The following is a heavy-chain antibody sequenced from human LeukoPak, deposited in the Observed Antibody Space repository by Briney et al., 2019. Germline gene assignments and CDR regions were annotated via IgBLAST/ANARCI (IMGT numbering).Heavy chain of an antibody. CDR1: GFTFSSYE. CDR3: ARDSLYYYGSGNAFDI. Sequence: GGSLRLSCAASGFTFSSYEMNWVRQAPGKGLEWVSYISSSGSTIYYADSVKGRFTISRDNAKNSLYLQMNSLRAEDTAVYYCARDSLYYYGSGNAFDIWGQGTMVTVSS. V-gene: IGHV3-48*03. D-gene: IGHD3-10*01. J-gene: IGHJ3*02. CDR2: ISSSGSTI.